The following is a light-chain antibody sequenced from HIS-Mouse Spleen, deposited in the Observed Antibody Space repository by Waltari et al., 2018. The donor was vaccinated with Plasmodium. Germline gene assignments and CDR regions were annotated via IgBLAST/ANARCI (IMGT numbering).Light chain of an antibody. V-gene: IGKV3-15*01. CDR1: QGVSSN. J-gene: IGKJ3*01. CDR2: GAS. Sequence: EIVMTQSPATLSVSPGDRATLACGASQGVSSNLAWYQQKPGQAPELLIYGASTLATGIPARFSGSGSGTEFTLTISSLQSEDFAIYYCQQYNNCSFTFGPGTKVDIK. CDR3: QQYNNCSFT.